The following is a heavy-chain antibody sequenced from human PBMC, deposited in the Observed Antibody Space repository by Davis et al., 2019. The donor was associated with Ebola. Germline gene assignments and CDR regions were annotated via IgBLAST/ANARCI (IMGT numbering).Heavy chain of an antibody. D-gene: IGHD6-25*01. CDR1: GGSISSCNW. V-gene: IGHV4-4*02. J-gene: IGHJ6*02. CDR2: TYHSGST. Sequence: GSLRLSCAVSGGSISSCNWRSWVRPPPGKGLEWTGGTYHSGSTNYNPSLKSRVTISVDKSKNQFSLKLSSVTAADTAVYYCAGVGGGYSSGSGVYYYYGMDVWGQGTTVTVSS. CDR3: AGVGGGYSSGSGVYYYYGMDV.